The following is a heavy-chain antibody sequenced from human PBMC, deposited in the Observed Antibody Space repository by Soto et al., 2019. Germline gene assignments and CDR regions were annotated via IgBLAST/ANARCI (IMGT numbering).Heavy chain of an antibody. CDR3: ARVGGGNQSVDS. D-gene: IGHD2-15*01. J-gene: IGHJ4*02. CDR2: ISYSGRT. CDR1: GDSVTSGRYY. V-gene: IGHV4-61*01. Sequence: SETLSLTCTVSGDSVTSGRYYWAWIRQPPGKGLEWIDYISYSGRTNYNPSLKSRVTISRDTSKNQFSLKLSSVTAADTAVYYCARVGGGNQSVDSWGQGTLVTVSS.